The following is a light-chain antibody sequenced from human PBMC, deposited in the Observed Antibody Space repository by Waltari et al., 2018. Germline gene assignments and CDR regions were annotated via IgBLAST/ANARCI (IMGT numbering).Light chain of an antibody. CDR2: DVS. CDR1: SSDVGTYNS. J-gene: IGLJ3*02. Sequence: QSALTQPASVSGSPGQSITISCTGTSSDVGTYNSVSWYQDHPGQSPNVIIYDVSDRPSGVSARFSASKSGNTASLTISGLQAEDEADYYCSSQSSNNVVLFGGGTKVTVL. CDR3: SSQSSNNVVL. V-gene: IGLV2-14*03.